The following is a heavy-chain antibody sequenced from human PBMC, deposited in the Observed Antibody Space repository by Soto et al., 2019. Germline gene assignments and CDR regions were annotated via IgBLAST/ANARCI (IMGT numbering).Heavy chain of an antibody. CDR1: GFTFSISA. Sequence: EVQRLESGGGLVQPGGSLRLSCAASGFTFSISAMTWVRQVPGKGLEWVSTISGSGSSTYYADSVKGRFTISRDNSKNTLYVQMNGLRAEDTSVYFCAKAVRAYNSGDFWGQGTLVTVSS. D-gene: IGHD1-1*01. V-gene: IGHV3-23*01. CDR2: ISGSGSST. CDR3: AKAVRAYNSGDF. J-gene: IGHJ4*02.